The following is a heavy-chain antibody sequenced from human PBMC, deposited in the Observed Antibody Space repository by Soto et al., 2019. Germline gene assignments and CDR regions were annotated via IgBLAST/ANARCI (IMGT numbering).Heavy chain of an antibody. CDR1: GGTFSSYA. Sequence: ASVKVSCKASGGTFSSYAISWVRQAPGQGLEWMGGIIPIFGTANYAQKFQGRVTITADESTSTAYMELSSLRSEDTAVYYCARISPPPYGDYGDTMIVGAFDIWAKGQWSPSPQ. CDR3: ARISPPPYGDYGDTMIVGAFDI. D-gene: IGHD3-22*01. J-gene: IGHJ3*02. CDR2: IIPIFGTA. V-gene: IGHV1-69*13.